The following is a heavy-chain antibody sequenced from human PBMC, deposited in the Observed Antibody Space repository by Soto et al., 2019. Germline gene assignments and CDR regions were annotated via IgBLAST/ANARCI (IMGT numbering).Heavy chain of an antibody. D-gene: IGHD6-6*01. CDR2: ISGSGATT. V-gene: IGHV3-23*01. CDR1: GFTFSNYA. CDR3: VKDQGIASRPRWFDP. Sequence: GSLRLSCVASGFTFSNYAMSWVRRAPGKGLEWVSGISGSGATTYYADSVKGRFTISRDNSKNTLSLQMNSLRAEDTAVYYCVKDQGIASRPRWFDPWGQGTLVTVSS. J-gene: IGHJ5*02.